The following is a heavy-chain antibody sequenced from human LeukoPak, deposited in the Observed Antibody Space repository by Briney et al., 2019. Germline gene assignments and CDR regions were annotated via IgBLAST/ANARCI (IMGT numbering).Heavy chain of an antibody. Sequence: WVRQASGKGLEWVGRIRSKANSYATAYAASVKGRFTISRDDSKNTAYLQMNSLKTEDTAVYYCTRINRPTTVYAFDIWGQGTMVSVSS. J-gene: IGHJ3*02. V-gene: IGHV3-73*01. CDR3: TRINRPTTVYAFDI. CDR2: IRSKANSYAT. D-gene: IGHD4-17*01.